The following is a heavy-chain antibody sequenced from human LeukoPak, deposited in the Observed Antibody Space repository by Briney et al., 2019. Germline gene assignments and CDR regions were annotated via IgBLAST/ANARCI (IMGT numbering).Heavy chain of an antibody. CDR2: IRYDGSNK. J-gene: IGHJ4*02. V-gene: IGHV3-30*02. CDR1: GFTFNNYV. Sequence: GGSLRLSCAASGFTFNNYVINWVRQAPGKGLEWVAFIRYDGSNKKYADSVEGRFTISRDNSKNTLYVQMNTLRPEDTAVYYCARALTPDTAIITAPDYWGQGTLVTVSS. D-gene: IGHD5-18*01. CDR3: ARALTPDTAIITAPDY.